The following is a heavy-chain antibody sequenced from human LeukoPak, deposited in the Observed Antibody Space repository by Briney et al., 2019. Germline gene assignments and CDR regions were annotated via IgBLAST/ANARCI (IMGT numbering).Heavy chain of an antibody. CDR2: ISAYNGNT. J-gene: IGHJ6*03. Sequence: ASVKVSCKASGYTFTSYGISWVRQAPGQGLEWMGWISAYNGNTNYAQKLQGRVTMTTDTSTSTAYMELRSLRSDDTAVFYCAGATRPPPLEDYFYFHMDVWGKGTSVTVSS. CDR1: GYTFTSYG. D-gene: IGHD2-15*01. V-gene: IGHV1-18*01. CDR3: AGATRPPPLEDYFYFHMDV.